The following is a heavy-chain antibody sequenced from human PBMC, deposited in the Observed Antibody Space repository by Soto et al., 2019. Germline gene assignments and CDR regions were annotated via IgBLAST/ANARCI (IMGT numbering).Heavy chain of an antibody. D-gene: IGHD5-18*01. Sequence: EVQLVESGGGLVKPGGSLRLSCAASGFTFSNAWMNWVRQAPGKGLEWVGRIKSKTDGGTTDYAAPVKGRFTISRDDSKNTLYLQMNSLKTEDTAVYYCTTDLSSYGYYYYYGMDVWGQGTTVTVSS. CDR1: GFTFSNAW. CDR2: IKSKTDGGTT. V-gene: IGHV3-15*07. CDR3: TTDLSSYGYYYYYGMDV. J-gene: IGHJ6*02.